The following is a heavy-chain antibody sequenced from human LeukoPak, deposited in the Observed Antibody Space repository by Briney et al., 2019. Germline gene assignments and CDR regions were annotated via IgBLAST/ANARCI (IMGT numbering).Heavy chain of an antibody. Sequence: SQTLSLTCTVSGGSISSGGYYWSWIRQPPGKGLEWIGYIYHSGSTYYNPSLKSRVTISVDRSKNQFSLKLSSVTAADTAVYYCARDDDDKSLWRYFQHWGQGTLVTVSS. J-gene: IGHJ1*01. D-gene: IGHD2/OR15-2a*01. V-gene: IGHV4-30-2*01. CDR2: IYHSGST. CDR1: GGSISSGGYY. CDR3: ARDDDDKSLWRYFQH.